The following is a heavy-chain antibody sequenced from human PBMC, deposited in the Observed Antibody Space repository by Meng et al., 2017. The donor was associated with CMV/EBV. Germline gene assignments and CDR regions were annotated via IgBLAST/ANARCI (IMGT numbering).Heavy chain of an antibody. CDR2: IRYDGSNK. CDR3: AKDLGDIVVVPAAQPLGGMDV. D-gene: IGHD2-2*01. J-gene: IGHJ6*02. Sequence: GESLKISCAASGFTFSSYGMHWVRQAPGKGLEWVAFIRYDGSNKYYADSVKGRFTIPRDNSKNTLYLQMNSLRAEDTAVYYCAKDLGDIVVVPAAQPLGGMDVWGQGTTVTVSS. V-gene: IGHV3-30*02. CDR1: GFTFSSYG.